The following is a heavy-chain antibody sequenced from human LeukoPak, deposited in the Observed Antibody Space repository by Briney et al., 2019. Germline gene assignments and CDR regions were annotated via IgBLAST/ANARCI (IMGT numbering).Heavy chain of an antibody. Sequence: PGGSLRLSCAASGFTFSSYAMSWVRQAPGKGLEWVSAISGSGGSTYYADSVKGRFTISRDNSKNTLYLQMNSLRAEDTAVYYCAMISGGSGGILFDYWGQGTLVTASS. V-gene: IGHV3-23*01. J-gene: IGHJ4*02. CDR2: ISGSGGST. CDR3: AMISGGSGGILFDY. CDR1: GFTFSSYA. D-gene: IGHD2-15*01.